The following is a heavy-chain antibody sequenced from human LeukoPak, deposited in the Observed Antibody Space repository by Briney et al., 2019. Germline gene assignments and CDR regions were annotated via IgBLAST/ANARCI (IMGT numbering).Heavy chain of an antibody. V-gene: IGHV1-2*04. D-gene: IGHD3-16*02. J-gene: IGHJ4*02. CDR1: GYTFTGYY. CDR3: ARSRITFGGVIVIPPLDY. CDR2: INPNSGGT. Sequence: GASVKVSCKASGYTFTGYYMHWVRQAPGQGLEWMGWINPNSGGTNYAQKFQGWVTMTRDTSISTAYMELSRLRSDDTAVYYCARSRITFGGVIVIPPLDYWGQGTLVTVSS.